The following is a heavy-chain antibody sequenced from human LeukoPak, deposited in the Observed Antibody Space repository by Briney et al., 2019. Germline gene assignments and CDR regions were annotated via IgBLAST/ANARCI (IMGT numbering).Heavy chain of an antibody. Sequence: GGSLRLSCAASGFTSSTGWMSCGREAPGKGLEWVGRIKSKTAGGTADYAAPVKGRFTISRDDSKNTVYLQMNSLKIEDTAVYYCTVCYYDGSGYYYGDSWGQGTLVTVSS. CDR1: GFTSSTGW. CDR3: TVCYYDGSGYYYGDS. V-gene: IGHV3-15*01. J-gene: IGHJ4*02. CDR2: IKSKTAGGTA. D-gene: IGHD3-22*01.